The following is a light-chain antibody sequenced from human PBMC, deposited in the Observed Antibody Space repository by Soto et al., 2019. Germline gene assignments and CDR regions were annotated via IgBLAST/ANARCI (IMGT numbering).Light chain of an antibody. Sequence: QVTQALSSLSASVGDRVTINCRASQSISSYLNWYQQKPGKAPKLLIYAASSLQSGVPSRFSGSGSGTDFTLTISRRPREDCAPYHRQQGSSPGQPFGPRTLLEIK. J-gene: IGKJ5*01. CDR3: QQGSSPGQP. V-gene: IGKV1-39*01. CDR2: AAS. CDR1: QSISSY.